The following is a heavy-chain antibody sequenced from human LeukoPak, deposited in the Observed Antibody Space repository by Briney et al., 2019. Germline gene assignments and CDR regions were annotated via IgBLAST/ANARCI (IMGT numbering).Heavy chain of an antibody. CDR1: GGSISSSSYY. V-gene: IGHV4-39*01. Sequence: KSSETLSLTCTVSGGSISSSSYYWGWIRQPPGKGLEWIGSIYYSGSTYYNPSLKSRVTISVDPSKNQFSLKLSSVTAADTAVYYCARHSGYSYGYAYYYSYMDVWGKGTTVTVSS. J-gene: IGHJ6*03. CDR2: IYYSGST. D-gene: IGHD5-18*01. CDR3: ARHSGYSYGYAYYYSYMDV.